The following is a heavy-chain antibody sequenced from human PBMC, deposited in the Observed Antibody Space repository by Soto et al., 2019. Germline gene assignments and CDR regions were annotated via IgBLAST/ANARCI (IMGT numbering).Heavy chain of an antibody. V-gene: IGHV1-46*04. CDR1: GDTFTDYY. Sequence: QVQLMQSGAEVTKPGASVKVSCNASGDTFTDYYIHWVQQAPGQGLEWMGTVNPIGGHTTYAQHLLGRVTMTRDTSTTTLYMQLNSLTSDDTAIYYCARGGHVVVVTAALDYWGQGTLVTVSS. D-gene: IGHD2-21*02. J-gene: IGHJ4*02. CDR3: ARGGHVVVVTAALDY. CDR2: VNPIGGHT.